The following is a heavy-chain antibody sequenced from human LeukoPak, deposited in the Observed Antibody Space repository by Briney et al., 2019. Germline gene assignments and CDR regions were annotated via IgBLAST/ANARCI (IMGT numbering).Heavy chain of an antibody. D-gene: IGHD1-26*01. CDR1: GGTFSSYA. CDR2: IIPIFGTA. J-gene: IGHJ4*02. Sequence: ASVKVSCKASGGTFSSYAISWVRQAPGQGLEWMGGIIPIFGTANYAQKFQGRVTITADESTSTAYMELSRLRSDDTAVYYCARKRSYYPFDYWGQGTLVTVSS. V-gene: IGHV1-69*13. CDR3: ARKRSYYPFDY.